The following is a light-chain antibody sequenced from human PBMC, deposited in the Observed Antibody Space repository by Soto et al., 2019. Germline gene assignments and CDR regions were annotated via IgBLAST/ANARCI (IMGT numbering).Light chain of an antibody. Sequence: QSALTQPPSASGSPGQSVTISCTGTSSDVGGYNYVSWYQQHPGKAPKLMIYEVSKRPSGVPDRFSGSKSGNTASLTVSGLQAEDEADYYCSLYAGSNNVEFGGGTKLTVL. CDR2: EVS. CDR1: SSDVGGYNY. CDR3: SLYAGSNNVE. J-gene: IGLJ2*01. V-gene: IGLV2-8*01.